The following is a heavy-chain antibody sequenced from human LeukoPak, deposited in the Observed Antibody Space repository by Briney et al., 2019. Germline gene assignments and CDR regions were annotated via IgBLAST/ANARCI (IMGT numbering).Heavy chain of an antibody. CDR1: GGSISSNDYC. CDR3: ARLLTGAPGGY. Sequence: PSETLSLTCTVSGGSISSNDYCWGWIRQPPGKGLEWIGTIYYSGSTYYNPSPRSRVTISVDTSKNQFSLKLSSVTAADTAVYYCARLLTGAPGGYWGQGTLVTVSS. CDR2: IYYSGST. D-gene: IGHD7-27*01. J-gene: IGHJ4*02. V-gene: IGHV4-39*01.